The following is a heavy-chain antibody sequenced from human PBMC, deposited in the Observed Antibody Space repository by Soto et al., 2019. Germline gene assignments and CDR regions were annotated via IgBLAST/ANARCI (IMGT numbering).Heavy chain of an antibody. V-gene: IGHV3-48*03. CDR2: ISGNGSTI. J-gene: IGHJ3*02. CDR3: ARIPPSVETAMVAHDAFDI. Sequence: VGPMRLRWGVLGGTCVGFEGSWVLKAKGKGLQWLSYISGNGSTIHYADSVKGRFTISRDNAKNSLYLQMNSLRAEDTAVYYCARIPPSVETAMVAHDAFDIWGQGIMVTVSS. CDR1: GGTCVGFE. D-gene: IGHD5-18*01.